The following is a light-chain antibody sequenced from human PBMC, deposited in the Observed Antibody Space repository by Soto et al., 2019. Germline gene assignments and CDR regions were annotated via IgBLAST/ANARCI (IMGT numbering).Light chain of an antibody. CDR1: SSDVGGYHL. J-gene: IGLJ3*02. V-gene: IGLV2-23*02. CDR3: CSYAGSSTFA. Sequence: QSALTQPASVSGSPGQSITISCTGTSSDVGGYHLVSWYQQHPDKAPKLIIYQVTKRPSGISNRFSGSQSGNTASLTISGLQAEDEADYYCCSYAGSSTFAFGGGTKLAV. CDR2: QVT.